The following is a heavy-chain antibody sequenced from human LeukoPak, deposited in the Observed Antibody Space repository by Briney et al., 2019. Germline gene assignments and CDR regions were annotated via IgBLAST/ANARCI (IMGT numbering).Heavy chain of an antibody. V-gene: IGHV5-51*01. CDR2: IYSGDSDT. J-gene: IGHJ4*02. Sequence: GESLKISCKGSGYGLTNSWSGWVRQLPGKGLEGMGSIYSGDSDTRYSPSFQGQATISAEKSISTAYLQWSSLKASDTAMYYCARLRTSLTGSFDYWGQGTLVTVSS. D-gene: IGHD1-20*01. CDR3: ARLRTSLTGSFDY. CDR1: GYGLTNSW.